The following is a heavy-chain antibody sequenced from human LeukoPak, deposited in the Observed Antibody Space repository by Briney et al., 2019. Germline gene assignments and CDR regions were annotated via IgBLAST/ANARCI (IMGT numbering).Heavy chain of an antibody. V-gene: IGHV1-69*05. Sequence: ASVKVSCKASGGTFSSYAISWVRQAPGQGLEWMGRIIPIFGTANYAQKFQGRVTITTDGSTSTAYMELSSLRSEDTAVYYCAREGHINYYDSSGIFDYWGQGTLVTVSS. CDR2: IIPIFGTA. CDR1: GGTFSSYA. D-gene: IGHD3-22*01. CDR3: AREGHINYYDSSGIFDY. J-gene: IGHJ4*02.